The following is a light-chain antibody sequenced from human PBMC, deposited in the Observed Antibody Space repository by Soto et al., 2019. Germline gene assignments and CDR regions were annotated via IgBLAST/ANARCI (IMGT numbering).Light chain of an antibody. CDR3: SSYSGTNSNVI. CDR1: YSDIGDYNY. J-gene: IGLJ2*01. Sequence: HSALTQPPSASGSPGQSVTISCAGTYSDIGDYNYVSWYQQHPDKVPKLIIYEVTKRPSGVPDRFSGSKSGYTASLTVSDLQPADEAVYYCSSYSGTNSNVIFGGGTKVTVL. V-gene: IGLV2-8*01. CDR2: EVT.